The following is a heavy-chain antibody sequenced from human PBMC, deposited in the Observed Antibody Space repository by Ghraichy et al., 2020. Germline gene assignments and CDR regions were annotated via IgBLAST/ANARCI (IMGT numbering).Heavy chain of an antibody. J-gene: IGHJ4*02. CDR1: GFTFSSNA. V-gene: IGHV3-23*01. D-gene: IGHD4/OR15-4a*01. CDR3: AKGAREYPNYPFDY. CDR2: ISGSGGYST. Sequence: GGSLRLSCAASGFTFSSNAMSWVRQAPGKGLEWVSAISGSGGYSTYYADSVKGRFTISRDSSKNTLYLLMNSLRAEDTAVYYCAKGAREYPNYPFDYWGQGTLVTVSS.